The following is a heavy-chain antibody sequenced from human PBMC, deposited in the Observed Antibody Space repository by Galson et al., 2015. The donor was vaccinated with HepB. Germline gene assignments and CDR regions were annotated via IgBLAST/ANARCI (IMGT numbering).Heavy chain of an antibody. CDR3: AREKLGRRYYYYGMDM. J-gene: IGHJ6*02. Sequence: SLRLSCAASGFTFSSYWMSWVRQAPGKGLEWVANIKQDGSEKYYVDSVKGRFTISRDNAKNSLYLQMNSLRAEDTAVYYCAREKLGRRYYYYGMDMWGQGTAVTV. CDR1: GFTFSSYW. CDR2: IKQDGSEK. V-gene: IGHV3-7*03. D-gene: IGHD7-27*01.